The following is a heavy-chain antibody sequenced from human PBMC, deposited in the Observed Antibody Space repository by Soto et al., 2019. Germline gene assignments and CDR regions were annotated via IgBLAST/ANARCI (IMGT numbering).Heavy chain of an antibody. CDR3: ARPSVWYFDL. J-gene: IGHJ2*01. CDR1: GYTFTNYA. Sequence: QVQLVQSGAEVKMPGASVKVSCKASGYTFTNYAIHWVRQAPGQRLEGMGWINAGNGNTKYSQKFQGRVTITRDTSASTAYMELNSLSSEDTAVYYCARPSVWYFDLWGRGTLVTVSS. V-gene: IGHV1-3*01. CDR2: INAGNGNT.